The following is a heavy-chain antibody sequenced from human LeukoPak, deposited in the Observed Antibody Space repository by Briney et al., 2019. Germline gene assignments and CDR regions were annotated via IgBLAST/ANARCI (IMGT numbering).Heavy chain of an antibody. D-gene: IGHD3-22*01. J-gene: IGHJ4*02. Sequence: GRSLRLSCAASGFTFSSYAMHWVRQAPGKGLEWVAVISYDGSNKYYADSVKGRFTISRDSSKNTLYLQMNSLRAEDTAVYYCARAEDTMIVVVINTGMDYRGQGTLVTVSS. V-gene: IGHV3-30*04. CDR1: GFTFSSYA. CDR2: ISYDGSNK. CDR3: ARAEDTMIVVVINTGMDY.